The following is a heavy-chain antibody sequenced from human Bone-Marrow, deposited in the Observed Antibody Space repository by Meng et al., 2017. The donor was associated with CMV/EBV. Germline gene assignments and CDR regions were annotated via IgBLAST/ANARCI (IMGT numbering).Heavy chain of an antibody. CDR3: ARGVGTQDY. J-gene: IGHJ4*02. D-gene: IGHD4-23*01. CDR1: GFTFSSYA. V-gene: IGHV3-23*01. CDR2: ISGSGGST. Sequence: GESLKISCAASGFTFSSYAMSWVRQAPGKGLEWVPAISGSGGSTYYADSVKGRFTISRDNSKNTLYLQMNSLRAEDTAVYYCARGVGTQDYWGQGTLVTASS.